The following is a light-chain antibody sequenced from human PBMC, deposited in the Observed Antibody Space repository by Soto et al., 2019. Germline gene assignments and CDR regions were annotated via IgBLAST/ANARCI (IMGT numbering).Light chain of an antibody. CDR3: QQYKGYPWP. CDR1: QSISSW. V-gene: IGKV1-5*03. CDR2: KAS. J-gene: IGKJ1*01. Sequence: DIQMTQSPSTLSASVGDRVSITCRASQSISSWLAWYQQKPGKAPKLLIYKASSLESGVPARVSGSGSGIEFTVALRSRQHDDFATYYCQQYKGYPWPFGQRTNEQIK.